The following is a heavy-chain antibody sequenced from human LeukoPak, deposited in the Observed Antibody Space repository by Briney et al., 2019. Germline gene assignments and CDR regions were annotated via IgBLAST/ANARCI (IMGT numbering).Heavy chain of an antibody. V-gene: IGHV3-23*01. D-gene: IGHD3-10*01. CDR2: IVGTDDTT. CDR1: GYTLSLYD. CDR3: GTHYGSGSYYDY. J-gene: IGHJ4*02. Sequence: GGSLRLSCAASGYTLSLYDIRWVPHVPRKGVECVSFIVGTDDTTYSAHSVKGRFTISRENFKNTLYLQMNSLRAEDTAVYYCGTHYGSGSYYDYWGQGSLVTVSS.